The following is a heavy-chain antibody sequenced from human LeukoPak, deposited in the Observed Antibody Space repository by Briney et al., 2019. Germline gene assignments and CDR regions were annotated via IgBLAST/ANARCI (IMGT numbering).Heavy chain of an antibody. CDR3: AKLGFDSSGSHSLVDY. CDR1: GFAFSSYG. J-gene: IGHJ4*02. Sequence: GGSLRLSCAASGFAFSSYGMHWVRQAPGKGLEWVAFISYDGSKKYYADFVKGRFTISRDNSKNTLYVELNSLRAEDTAVYYCAKLGFDSSGSHSLVDYWGQGTPVTVSS. V-gene: IGHV3-30*18. CDR2: ISYDGSKK. D-gene: IGHD3-22*01.